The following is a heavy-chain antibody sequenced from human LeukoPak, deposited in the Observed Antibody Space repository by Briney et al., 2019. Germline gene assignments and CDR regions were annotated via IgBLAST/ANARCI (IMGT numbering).Heavy chain of an antibody. CDR1: GGSFTDYF. CDR2: INDYTGDT. J-gene: IGHJ6*02. V-gene: IGHV4-34*01. D-gene: IGHD2-15*01. Sequence: SETLSLTCTVFGGSFTDYFWTWIRHSPGKGLEWIGEINDYTGDTNYNPSLNSRVSISLEKSKNQISLELRSVTAADTAVYYCARGRIVKVVVVHSFSYGMDVWGQGTTVTVSS. CDR3: ARGRIVKVVVVHSFSYGMDV.